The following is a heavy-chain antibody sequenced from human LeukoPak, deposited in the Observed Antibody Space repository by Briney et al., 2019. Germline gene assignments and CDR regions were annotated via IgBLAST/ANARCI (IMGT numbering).Heavy chain of an antibody. Sequence: ASVKVSCKASGYTFTSYGISWVRQAPGQGLEWMGWISPYSGGTNYAQKFQGRVTMTRDTSISTAYMELSRLRSDDTAVYYCARVVSKGRGVIIIDYWGQGTLVTVSS. V-gene: IGHV1-2*02. CDR2: ISPYSGGT. CDR1: GYTFTSYG. J-gene: IGHJ4*02. D-gene: IGHD3-10*01. CDR3: ARVVSKGRGVIIIDY.